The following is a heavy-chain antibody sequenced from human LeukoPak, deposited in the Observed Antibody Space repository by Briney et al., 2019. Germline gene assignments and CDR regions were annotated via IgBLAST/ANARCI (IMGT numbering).Heavy chain of an antibody. V-gene: IGHV1-2*04. J-gene: IGHJ1*01. Sequence: GASVKVSCTASGYTFTGYYMHWVRQAPGQGLEWMGWINPNSGGTNYAQKFQGWVTMTRDTSISTAYMELSRPRSDDTAVYYCARGRPWLVLRGGGQYFQHWGQGTLVTVSS. D-gene: IGHD6-19*01. CDR1: GYTFTGYY. CDR2: INPNSGGT. CDR3: ARGRPWLVLRGGGQYFQH.